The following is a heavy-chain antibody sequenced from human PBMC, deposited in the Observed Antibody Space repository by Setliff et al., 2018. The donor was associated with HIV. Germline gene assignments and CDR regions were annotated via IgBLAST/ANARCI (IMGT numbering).Heavy chain of an antibody. CDR2: IFPFFGPA. CDR3: ARGADGDYRYYMDF. CDR1: GGTFSSYG. D-gene: IGHD4-17*01. J-gene: IGHJ6*03. V-gene: IGHV1-69*13. Sequence: GASVKVSCKASGGTFSSYGVNWVRQAPGQGLEWMGGIFPFFGPANYAQKFQGRVTITADVSTSTIYMELSSLTSEDTAVYYCARGADGDYRYYMDFWGRGTTVTVSS.